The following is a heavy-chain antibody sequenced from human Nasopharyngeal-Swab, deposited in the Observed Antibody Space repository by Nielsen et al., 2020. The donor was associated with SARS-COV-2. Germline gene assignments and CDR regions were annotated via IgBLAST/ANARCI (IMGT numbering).Heavy chain of an antibody. CDR3: ARQGESINNDY. CDR1: GYSFTSYW. J-gene: IGHJ4*02. Sequence: KVSCKGSGYSFTSYWISWVRRMPGKGLEWMGRIDPSDSYTNYSPSFQGHVTISADKSISTAYLQWSSLKASDTAMYYCARQGESINNDYWGQGTLVTVSS. D-gene: IGHD5-12*01. CDR2: IDPSDSYT. V-gene: IGHV5-10-1*01.